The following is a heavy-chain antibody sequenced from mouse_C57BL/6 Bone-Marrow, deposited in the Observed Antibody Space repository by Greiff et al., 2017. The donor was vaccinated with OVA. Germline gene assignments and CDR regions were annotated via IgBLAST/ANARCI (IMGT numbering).Heavy chain of an antibody. CDR1: GFSLTSYG. D-gene: IGHD1-1*01. CDR3: ARRITTVGAMDY. CDR2: IWGVGST. Sequence: VKLMESGPGLVAPSQSLSITCTVSGFSLTSYGVDWVRQSPGKGLEWLGVIWGVGSTNYNSALKSRLSISKDNSKSQVFLKMNSLQTDDTAMYYCARRITTVGAMDYWGQGTSVTVSS. J-gene: IGHJ4*01. V-gene: IGHV2-6*01.